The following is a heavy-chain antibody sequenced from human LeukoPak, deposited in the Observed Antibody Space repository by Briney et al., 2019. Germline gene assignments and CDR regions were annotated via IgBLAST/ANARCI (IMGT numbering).Heavy chain of an antibody. D-gene: IGHD2-21*02. J-gene: IGHJ4*02. CDR1: GYKFIDYW. CDR2: IYPFDSDA. CDR3: VRHSFGRPCGGDCYFPRH. Sequence: GGSLKISCKGSGYKFIDYWIGWVRQMPGKGLEWMGVIYPFDSDARYSPSFQGQVTISVDTSNSTAYLHWRSLKASDTAIYYCVRHSFGRPCGGDCYFPRHWGQGTLISVSS. V-gene: IGHV5-51*01.